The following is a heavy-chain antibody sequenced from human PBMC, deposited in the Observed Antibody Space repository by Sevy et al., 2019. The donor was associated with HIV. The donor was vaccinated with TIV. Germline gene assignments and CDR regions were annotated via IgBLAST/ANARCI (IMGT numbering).Heavy chain of an antibody. Sequence: GGSLRLSCAASGFTFSSYAMSWVRQAPGKGLEWVSAISGSGGSTYYADSVKGRFTISRDNSKNTLYLQMNSLRAEDTAVYYRAKDRFVVVSEGLLFDYWGQGTLVTVSS. CDR2: ISGSGGST. D-gene: IGHD2-15*01. CDR3: AKDRFVVVSEGLLFDY. CDR1: GFTFSSYA. V-gene: IGHV3-23*01. J-gene: IGHJ4*02.